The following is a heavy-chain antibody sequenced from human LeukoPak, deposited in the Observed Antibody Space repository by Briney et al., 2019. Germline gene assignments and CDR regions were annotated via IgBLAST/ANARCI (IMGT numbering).Heavy chain of an antibody. D-gene: IGHD1-26*01. CDR1: GYTFTNYW. Sequence: GESLKISCKGFGYTFTNYWIGWVRQVPGKGLEWMGSIYPGDSDTRYSPSFQGQVTISADKFISTAYLQWSSLKASDTAMYYCARQVGAIFSFDYWGQGTLVTVSS. V-gene: IGHV5-51*01. CDR3: ARQVGAIFSFDY. CDR2: IYPGDSDT. J-gene: IGHJ4*02.